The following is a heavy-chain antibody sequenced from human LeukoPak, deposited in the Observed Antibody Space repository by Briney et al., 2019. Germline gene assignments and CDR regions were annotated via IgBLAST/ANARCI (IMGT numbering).Heavy chain of an antibody. V-gene: IGHV3-21*01. CDR3: ARDKVSVIPALDY. J-gene: IGHJ4*02. D-gene: IGHD2/OR15-2a*01. CDR1: GFTFSNHN. Sequence: GGSLGLSCEASGFTFSNHNMNWVRQAPGKGLEWVSSINSRSNYIYYADSVKGRFTISRDNAKESLYLQMNSLRAEDTALYFCARDKVSVIPALDYWGQGTLVIVSS. CDR2: INSRSNYI.